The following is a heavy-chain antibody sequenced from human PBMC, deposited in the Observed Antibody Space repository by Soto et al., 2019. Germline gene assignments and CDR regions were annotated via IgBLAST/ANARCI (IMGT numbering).Heavy chain of an antibody. J-gene: IGHJ5*02. CDR3: ARAPLWFGETRLWFDP. CDR1: GGSISSYY. CDR2: IYYSGST. Sequence: QVQLQESGPGLVKPSETLSLTCTVSGGSISSYYWSWIRQPPGKGLEWIGYIYYSGSTNYNPSLKSRVTIPVGTSKNQFSLKLSSVTAADTAVYYCARAPLWFGETRLWFDPWGQGTLVTVSS. V-gene: IGHV4-59*01. D-gene: IGHD3-10*01.